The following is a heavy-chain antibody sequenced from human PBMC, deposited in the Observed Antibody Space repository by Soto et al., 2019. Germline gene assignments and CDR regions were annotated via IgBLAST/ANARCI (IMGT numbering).Heavy chain of an antibody. Sequence: ASVKVSCKASGYTFTSYYMHWVRQAPGQGLEWMGIINPSGGSTSYAQKFQGRVTMTRDTSTSTVYMELSSLRSEDTAVYYCARTPSTWDKKTGIAAAGNKNYYYYGMDVWGQGTTVTVSS. CDR3: ARTPSTWDKKTGIAAAGNKNYYYYGMDV. CDR2: INPSGGST. V-gene: IGHV1-46*01. D-gene: IGHD6-13*01. CDR1: GYTFTSYY. J-gene: IGHJ6*02.